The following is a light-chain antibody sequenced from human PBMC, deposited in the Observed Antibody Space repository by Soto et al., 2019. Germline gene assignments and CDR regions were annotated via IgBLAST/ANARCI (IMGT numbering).Light chain of an antibody. Sequence: QSVLTHPPSVSSAPGQRVTISCTRSSSNIGAHYDVHWYQQLPGTAPKLLIYGNSNRPSGVPDRFSGSKSGTSASLAITGLQAEDEADYYCQSYDNSLSVYVFGTGTKVTVL. J-gene: IGLJ1*01. V-gene: IGLV1-40*01. CDR2: GNS. CDR1: SSNIGAHYD. CDR3: QSYDNSLSVYV.